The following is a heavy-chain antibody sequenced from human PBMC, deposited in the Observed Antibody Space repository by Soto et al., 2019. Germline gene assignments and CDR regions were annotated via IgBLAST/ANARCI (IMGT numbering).Heavy chain of an antibody. CDR2: INPNSGGT. CDR3: ESSWYDISGYSSDYYYGMDV. CDR1: GYTFPGYY. V-gene: IGHV1-2*04. J-gene: IGHJ6*02. Sequence: ASVNVSCKASGYTFPGYYMHWVRQAPGQRLEGMGWINPNSGGTNYAQKFQGWVTMTRDTPISTAYMELSRLRSDATAVSYCESSWYDISGYSSDYYYGMDVWGQGTTVTVSS. D-gene: IGHD3-22*01.